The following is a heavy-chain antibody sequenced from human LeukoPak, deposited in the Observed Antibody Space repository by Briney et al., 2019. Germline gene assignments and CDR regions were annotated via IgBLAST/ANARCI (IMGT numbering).Heavy chain of an antibody. CDR1: GLTFGDYY. V-gene: IGHV3-11*04. CDR2: ISSSGTTI. D-gene: IGHD6-6*01. CDR3: ARGWDDLAARGYYFDY. J-gene: IGHJ4*02. Sequence: PGGSLRLSCAASGLTFGDYYITWIRQAPGKGLAGVSYISSSGTTIYYAGSVKGRFTISRDNAKNSLYLQMNSLRAEDTAVYYCARGWDDLAARGYYFDYWGQGTLVTVSS.